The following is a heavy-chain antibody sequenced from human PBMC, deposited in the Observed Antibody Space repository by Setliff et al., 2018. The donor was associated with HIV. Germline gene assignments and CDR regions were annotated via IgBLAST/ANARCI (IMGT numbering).Heavy chain of an antibody. D-gene: IGHD5-18*01. J-gene: IGHJ4*02. Sequence: PGGSLRLSCAVSGFTFNNYGVHWVRQAPGKGLEWVAVMSHDGRQRNYADSVKGRFTISRDNADNSLYLQVNSLRAEDTAVYYCARDTAYSFDYWGQGTLVTVSS. V-gene: IGHV3-30*03. CDR2: MSHDGRQR. CDR1: GFTFNNYG. CDR3: ARDTAYSFDY.